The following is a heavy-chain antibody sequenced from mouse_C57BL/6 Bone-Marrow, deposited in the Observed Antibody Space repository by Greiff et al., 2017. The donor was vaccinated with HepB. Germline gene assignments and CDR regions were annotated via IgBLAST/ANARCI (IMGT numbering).Heavy chain of an antibody. J-gene: IGHJ4*01. D-gene: IGHD4-1*01. V-gene: IGHV2-9-1*01. Sequence: VKLMESGPGLVAPSQSLSITCTVSGFSLTSYAISWVRQPPGKGLEWLGVIWTGGGTNYNSALKSRLSISKDNSKSQVFLKLNSLQTDDTARDYCASQLTGYAMDYWGQGTSVTVSS. CDR1: GFSLTSYA. CDR2: IWTGGGT. CDR3: ASQLTGYAMDY.